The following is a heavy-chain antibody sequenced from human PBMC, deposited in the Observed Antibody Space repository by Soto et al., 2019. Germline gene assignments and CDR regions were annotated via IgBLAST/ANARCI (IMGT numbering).Heavy chain of an antibody. V-gene: IGHV3-30*18. D-gene: IGHD3-3*01. CDR2: ISYDGSNK. J-gene: IGHJ6*02. CDR1: GFTFSSYG. CDR3: AKLPHITIFGVVHYGMDV. Sequence: LRLSCAASGFTFSSYGMHWVRQAPGKGLEWVAVISYDGSNKYYADSVKGRFTISRDNSKNTLYLQMNSLRAEDTAVYYCAKLPHITIFGVVHYGMDVWGQGTTVTVSS.